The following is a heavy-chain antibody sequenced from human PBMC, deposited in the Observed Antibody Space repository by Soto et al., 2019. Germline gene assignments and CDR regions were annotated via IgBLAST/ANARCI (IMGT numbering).Heavy chain of an antibody. Sequence: QVQLVQSGAEVKKPGSSVKVSCKASGGTFSSYTISWVRQAPGQGLEWMGRIIPILGIANYAQKFQGRVTXXAXKXXSTAYMELSSLRSEDTAVYYCARRSSGWHSDWFDPWGQGTLVTVSS. CDR3: ARRSSGWHSDWFDP. D-gene: IGHD6-19*01. CDR1: GGTFSSYT. V-gene: IGHV1-69*02. J-gene: IGHJ5*02. CDR2: IIPILGIA.